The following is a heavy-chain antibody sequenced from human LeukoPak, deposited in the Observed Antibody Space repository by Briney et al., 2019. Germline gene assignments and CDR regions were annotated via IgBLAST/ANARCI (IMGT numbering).Heavy chain of an antibody. D-gene: IGHD4-17*01. CDR1: GGSISSYY. CDR3: ARVITVLSVRGLGDAFDI. Sequence: SETLSLTCTVSGGSISSYYWSWIRQPAGKGLEWIGRIYTSGSTNYNPSLKSRVTMSVDMSKNQFSLKLSSVTAADTAVYYCARVITVLSVRGLGDAFDIWGQGTMVTVSS. V-gene: IGHV4-4*07. CDR2: IYTSGST. J-gene: IGHJ3*02.